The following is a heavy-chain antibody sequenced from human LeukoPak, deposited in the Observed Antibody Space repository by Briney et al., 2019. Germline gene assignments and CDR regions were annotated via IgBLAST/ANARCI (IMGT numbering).Heavy chain of an antibody. J-gene: IGHJ4*02. Sequence: GESLKIFCKASGYRFTTYWIGWVRQMPGKGLEWMGIIYPGDSDTRYSPSFEGQVTISADKSITTAYLQWSSLKASDTAMYYCARQITDQSSGYDSIDYWGQGTLVTVSS. V-gene: IGHV5-51*01. D-gene: IGHD5-12*01. CDR1: GYRFTTYW. CDR2: IYPGDSDT. CDR3: ARQITDQSSGYDSIDY.